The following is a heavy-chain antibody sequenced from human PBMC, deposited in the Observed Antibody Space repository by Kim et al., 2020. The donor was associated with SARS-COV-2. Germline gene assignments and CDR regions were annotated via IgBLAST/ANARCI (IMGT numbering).Heavy chain of an antibody. CDR2: IYYSGST. CDR1: GGSISSYY. CDR3: ARGNWSGYYMVDYYYMDV. V-gene: IGHV4-59*01. Sequence: SETLSLTCTVSGGSISSYYWSWIRQPPGKGLEWIGYIYYSGSTNYNPSLKSRVTISVDTSKNQFPLKLSSFTAADTAVYYCARGNWSGYYMVDYYYMDVWGKGTTVTVSS. J-gene: IGHJ6*03. D-gene: IGHD3-3*01.